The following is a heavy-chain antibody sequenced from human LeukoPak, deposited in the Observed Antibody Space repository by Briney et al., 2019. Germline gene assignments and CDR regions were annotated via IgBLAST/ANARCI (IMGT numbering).Heavy chain of an antibody. CDR1: GGSISDTTYF. V-gene: IGHV4-39*01. CDR3: ARSGYYDILSGYLYFFDY. Sequence: PSETLSLTCSVSGGSISDTTYFWGWIRQPPGKGLEWIGSIYSSGSTYYNPSLKSRVTVSIDTSRNQFSLKLTSVAAAETAVYYCARSGYYDILSGYLYFFDYWDQGTLVTVSS. J-gene: IGHJ4*02. CDR2: IYSSGST. D-gene: IGHD3-9*01.